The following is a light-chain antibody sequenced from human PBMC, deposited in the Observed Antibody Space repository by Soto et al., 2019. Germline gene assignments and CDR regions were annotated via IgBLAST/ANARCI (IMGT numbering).Light chain of an antibody. CDR2: DVS. CDR1: SSDVGGYNY. Sequence: QSVLTQPASVSGSPGQSITISCTGTSSDVGGYNYVSWYQQHPGKAPKLMIYDVSNRPSGVSNRFSGSKSGNTASLPISGLXXEXXXDXXXXSYTXXXTLLYVFGTGTKLTVL. V-gene: IGLV2-14*01. CDR3: XSYTXXXTLLYV. J-gene: IGLJ1*01.